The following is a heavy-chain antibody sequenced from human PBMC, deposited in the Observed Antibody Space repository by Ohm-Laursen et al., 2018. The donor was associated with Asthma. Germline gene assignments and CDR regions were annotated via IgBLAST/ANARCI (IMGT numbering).Heavy chain of an antibody. CDR2: MHSSGGA. CDR1: GGSVSGYY. V-gene: IGHV4-59*02. D-gene: IGHD3-9*01. J-gene: IGHJ4*02. Sequence: GTLSLTCAVSGGSVSGYYWSWIRQPPGRGLEWIAYMHSSGGANYNPSLQSRVTLSVDTSNNRVSLRLSFVTAADTALYFCARLDWALSVFDYWGQGALVTVAS. CDR3: ARLDWALSVFDY.